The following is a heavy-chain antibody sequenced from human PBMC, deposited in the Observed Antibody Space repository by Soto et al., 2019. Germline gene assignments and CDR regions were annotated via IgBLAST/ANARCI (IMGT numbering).Heavy chain of an antibody. J-gene: IGHJ5*02. CDR3: ARWDYYDSSGYLRFDP. CDR1: GGSFSGYY. D-gene: IGHD3-22*01. CDR2: INHSGST. Sequence: SETLSLTCAVYGGSFSGYYWSWIRQPPGKGLEWIGEINHSGSTNYNPSLKSRVTISVDTSKNQFSLKLSSVTAADTAVYYCARWDYYDSSGYLRFDPWGQGTLVTVS. V-gene: IGHV4-34*01.